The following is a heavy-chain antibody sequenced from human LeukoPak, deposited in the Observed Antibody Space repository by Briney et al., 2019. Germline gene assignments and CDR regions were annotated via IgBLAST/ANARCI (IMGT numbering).Heavy chain of an antibody. CDR3: ARDYYGSGSEYYYYYYMDV. CDR1: GFTFSSYE. D-gene: IGHD3-10*01. J-gene: IGHJ6*03. V-gene: IGHV3-48*03. CDR2: ISSSGGTI. Sequence: GGSLRLSCAASGFTFSSYEMNWVRQAPGKGLEWVSYISSSGGTIYYADSVKGRFTISRDNAKNSLYLQMNSLRAEDTAVYYCARDYYGSGSEYYYYYYMDVWGKGTTVTISS.